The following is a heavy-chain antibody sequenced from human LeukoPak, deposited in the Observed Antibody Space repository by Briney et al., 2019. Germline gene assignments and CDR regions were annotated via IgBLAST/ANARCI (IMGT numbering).Heavy chain of an antibody. CDR2: ISQNGDT. D-gene: IGHD4-11*01. CDR3: TRTPPADYEYFQH. CDR1: GSSISSGHY. J-gene: IGHJ1*01. V-gene: IGHV4-38-2*01. Sequence: PSETLSLTCAVSGSSISSGHYWGWIRQPPGKGLEWIASISQNGDTYYSPSLKSRGTISEDTSKHQFSLHLLSVAATDTAAYYCTRTPPADYEYFQHWGPGTLVTASS.